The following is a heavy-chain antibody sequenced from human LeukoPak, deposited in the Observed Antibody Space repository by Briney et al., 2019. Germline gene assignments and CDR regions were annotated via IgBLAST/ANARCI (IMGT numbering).Heavy chain of an antibody. J-gene: IGHJ4*02. CDR1: RFTLSNYA. CDR3: SRDRDTRVGPTDIDY. Sequence: PGRALRLSRAASRFTLSNYAMHWVRQAPGKGLEWVAVISYDGSNKYYADSVKGRFTISGDNFKNTVYLQMNSLSAEDTAVYYCSRDRDTRVGPTDIDYWARGTLVTVSS. CDR2: ISYDGSNK. D-gene: IGHD5-18*01. V-gene: IGHV3-30*04.